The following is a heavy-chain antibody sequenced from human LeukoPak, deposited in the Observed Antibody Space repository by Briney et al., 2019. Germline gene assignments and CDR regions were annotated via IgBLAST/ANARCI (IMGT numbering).Heavy chain of an antibody. D-gene: IGHD1-26*01. CDR3: ASAIIVGALKGFDY. Sequence: GASVKVSCKASGYTFTGYYMHWVRQAPGQWLEWMGWINPNSGGTNYAQKFQGRVTKTRDTSISTAYMELTRLRPEDTAVYYCASAIIVGALKGFDYWGQGTLVTVSS. CDR2: INPNSGGT. J-gene: IGHJ4*02. CDR1: GYTFTGYY. V-gene: IGHV1-2*02.